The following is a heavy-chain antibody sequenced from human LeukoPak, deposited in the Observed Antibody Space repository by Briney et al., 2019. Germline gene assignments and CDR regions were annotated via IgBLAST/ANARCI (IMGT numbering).Heavy chain of an antibody. Sequence: GGCLRLSCAASGFTFTGYAMGWVRQAPGKGLEWVSAISGSGGSTFYADSVKGRFTISRDNSKNTLFLQMNSLRAEDTAVYYCAKRGTGYYFFDYWGQGTLVTVSS. CDR3: AKRGTGYYFFDY. D-gene: IGHD3/OR15-3a*01. V-gene: IGHV3-23*01. J-gene: IGHJ4*02. CDR1: GFTFTGYA. CDR2: ISGSGGST.